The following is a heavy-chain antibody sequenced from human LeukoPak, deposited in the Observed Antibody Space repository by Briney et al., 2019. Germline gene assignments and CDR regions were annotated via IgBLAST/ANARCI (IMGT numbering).Heavy chain of an antibody. Sequence: SETLSLTCAVYGGSFNYYWSWIRQTPGKGLEWIGEINHTGTTKYNPSLKSRVSISVDTSKNQFSLKLSSVTAADTAIYYCAKSLYCGDDCFWGPGTMVTVSS. CDR1: GGSFNYY. D-gene: IGHD2-21*02. J-gene: IGHJ3*01. CDR2: INHTGTT. V-gene: IGHV4-34*01. CDR3: AKSLYCGDDCF.